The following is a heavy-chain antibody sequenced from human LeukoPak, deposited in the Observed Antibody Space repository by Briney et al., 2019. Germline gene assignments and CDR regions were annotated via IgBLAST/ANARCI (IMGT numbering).Heavy chain of an antibody. J-gene: IGHJ4*02. V-gene: IGHV3-66*01. D-gene: IGHD6-13*01. CDR2: IYSGGNT. CDR3: ARTSDRYSSSWYVLFDY. Sequence: GGSLRLSCAASGFIFSNYMSWVRQAPGKGLEWVSVIYSGGNTYYADSVKGRFTISRDNAKNSLYLQMNSLTAEDTAVHYCARTSDRYSSSWYVLFDYWGQGTLVTVSS. CDR1: GFIFSNY.